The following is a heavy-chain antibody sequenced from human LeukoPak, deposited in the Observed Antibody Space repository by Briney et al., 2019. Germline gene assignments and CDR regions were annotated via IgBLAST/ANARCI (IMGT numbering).Heavy chain of an antibody. Sequence: KAGGSLRLSCSGVGFTFSSYSMISVRQAPGKGLEWVSYISGSSSYIYYADSVKGRFTISRDNARKSVYLQMNSLRGEDTAVYYCARIVAGSSRDYWGQGTLVTVSS. CDR1: GFTFSSYS. CDR2: ISGSSSYI. J-gene: IGHJ4*02. CDR3: ARIVAGSSRDY. V-gene: IGHV3-21*01. D-gene: IGHD3-22*01.